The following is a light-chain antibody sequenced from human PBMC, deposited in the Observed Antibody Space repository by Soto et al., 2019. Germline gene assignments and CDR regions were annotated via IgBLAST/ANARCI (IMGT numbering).Light chain of an antibody. Sequence: EIMMTQSPATLSVSLGERATLSCMASQSVRYNLAWYQQKPGQAPRLLIYYPSTRATGIPARFSGSGSGTELTLTISSLQSEDFAVYYCQQYNNWPPITFGQGTRLEIK. CDR3: QQYNNWPPIT. CDR2: YPS. V-gene: IGKV3-15*01. CDR1: QSVRYN. J-gene: IGKJ5*01.